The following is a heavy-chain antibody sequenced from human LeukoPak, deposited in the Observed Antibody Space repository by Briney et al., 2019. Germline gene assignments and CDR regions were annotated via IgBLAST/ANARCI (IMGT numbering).Heavy chain of an antibody. Sequence: KPSETLSLTCTVSGGSISSYYWSWIRQPPGNGLEGMGYIYYSGSTNYNPSLKSRVTISVDTSKNQFSLKLSSVPAADTAVYYCARGLAWFGELSAYYFDYWGQGTLVTVSS. CDR2: IYYSGST. V-gene: IGHV4-59*08. CDR3: ARGLAWFGELSAYYFDY. J-gene: IGHJ4*02. CDR1: GGSISSYY. D-gene: IGHD3-10*01.